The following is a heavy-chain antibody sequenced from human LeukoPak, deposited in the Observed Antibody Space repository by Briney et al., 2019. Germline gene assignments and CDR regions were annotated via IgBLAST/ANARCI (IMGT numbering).Heavy chain of an antibody. CDR3: ARLTEGLSYAFDI. CDR1: GFTFSSYW. CDR2: ISYDGSNK. D-gene: IGHD2-15*01. Sequence: PGGSLRLSCAASGFTFSSYWMSWVRQAPGKGPEWVAVISYDGSNKYYADSVKGRFTISRDNSKNTLYLQMNSLRAEDTAVYYCARLTEGLSYAFDIWGQGTMVTVSS. V-gene: IGHV3-30*03. J-gene: IGHJ3*02.